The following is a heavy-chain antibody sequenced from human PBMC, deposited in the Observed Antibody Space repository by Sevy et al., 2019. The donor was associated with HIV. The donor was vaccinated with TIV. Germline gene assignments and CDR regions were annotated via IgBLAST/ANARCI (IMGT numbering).Heavy chain of an antibody. D-gene: IGHD2-2*01. CDR3: ARGSPCSSSSCYSSNPTKKFDY. CDR2: ISSSSSYI. J-gene: IGHJ4*02. Sequence: GGSLRLSCAASGFTFSSYSMNWVRQAPGKGLEWVSSISSSSSYIYYADSVKGRFTISRDNAKNSRYLQMNSLRAEDTAVYYCARGSPCSSSSCYSSNPTKKFDYWGQGTLVTVSS. CDR1: GFTFSSYS. V-gene: IGHV3-21*01.